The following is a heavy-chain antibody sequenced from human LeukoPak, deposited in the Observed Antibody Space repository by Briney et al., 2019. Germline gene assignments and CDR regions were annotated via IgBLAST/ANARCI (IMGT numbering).Heavy chain of an antibody. CDR2: TRNKANSYTT. CDR1: GFTFSDHY. Sequence: GGSLRLSCAASGFTFSDHYMDWVRQAPGKGLEWVGRTRNKANSYTTEYAASVKGRFTISRDDSKNSLYLQMNSLKTGDTAVYYCARGPDYFDYWGQGTLVTVSS. CDR3: ARGPDYFDY. V-gene: IGHV3-72*01. J-gene: IGHJ4*02.